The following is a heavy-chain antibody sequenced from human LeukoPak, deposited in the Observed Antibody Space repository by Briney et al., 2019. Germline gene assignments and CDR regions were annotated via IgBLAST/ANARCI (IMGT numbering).Heavy chain of an antibody. Sequence: GRSLRLSCAASGFTFSSYWMHWVRQAPGKGLVWVSRITSDGSSTSYADSVKGRFTISRDNAKNTLYLQMNSLRAEDTAVYYCARVAEDIVLVPAARRYYYYVMDVWGQGTTVTVSS. D-gene: IGHD2-2*01. CDR3: ARVAEDIVLVPAARRYYYYVMDV. CDR2: ITSDGSST. J-gene: IGHJ6*02. CDR1: GFTFSSYW. V-gene: IGHV3-74*01.